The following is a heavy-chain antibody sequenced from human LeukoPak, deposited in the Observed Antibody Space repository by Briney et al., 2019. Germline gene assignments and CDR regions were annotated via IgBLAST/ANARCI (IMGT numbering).Heavy chain of an antibody. V-gene: IGHV4-34*01. CDR2: INHSGST. CDR1: GGSFSGYY. J-gene: IGHJ4*02. CDR3: ARGRPNYDILTGYYRMINYFDY. Sequence: SETLSLTCAVYGGSFSGYYWSWIRQPPGKGLEWIGEINHSGSTNYNPSLKSRVTISVGTSKNQFSLNLSSVTAADTAVYYCARGRPNYDILTGYYRMINYFDYWGQGTLVTVSS. D-gene: IGHD3-9*01.